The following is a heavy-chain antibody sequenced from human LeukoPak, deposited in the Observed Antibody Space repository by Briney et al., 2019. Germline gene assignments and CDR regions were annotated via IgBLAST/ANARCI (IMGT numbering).Heavy chain of an antibody. D-gene: IGHD3-10*01. CDR2: IHYSGST. J-gene: IGHJ4*02. CDR3: ARVAYYYGSGSYADY. Sequence: SETLSLTCTVSGGSISSYYWSWIRQPPGKGLEWIGCIHYSGSTNYNPSLKSRVPISVDTSKNQFSLKLSSVTAADTAVYYCARVAYYYGSGSYADYWGQGTQVTVSS. CDR1: GGSISSYY. V-gene: IGHV4-59*01.